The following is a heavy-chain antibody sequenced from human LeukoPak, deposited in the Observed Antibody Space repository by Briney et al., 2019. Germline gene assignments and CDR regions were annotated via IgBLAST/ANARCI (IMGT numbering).Heavy chain of an antibody. Sequence: PSETLSLTCTVSGVSITAYYWSWIRQPAGKGLEWIGRIFTSGNTNYNPSLKSRVTMSVDTSKNQFSLKVNSVTAADTAVYYCARGIAVASEHVFDMWGQGTMVTVSS. D-gene: IGHD2-2*01. J-gene: IGHJ3*02. CDR3: ARGIAVASEHVFDM. V-gene: IGHV4-4*07. CDR2: IFTSGNT. CDR1: GVSITAYY.